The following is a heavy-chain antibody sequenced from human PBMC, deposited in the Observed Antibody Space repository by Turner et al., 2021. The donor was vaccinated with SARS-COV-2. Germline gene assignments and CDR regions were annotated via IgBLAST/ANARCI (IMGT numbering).Heavy chain of an antibody. CDR1: GGSISGSTYY. CDR3: ARLMDTAMDYYGMDV. Sequence: QLQLQESGPGLVKPSETLSLTCTVSGGSISGSTYYWGWIRQPPGKGLEWIGNIYYSWSTYYNPSLKSRVTISVDTSKNQFSLKLSSVTAADTAVYYCARLMDTAMDYYGMDVWGQGTTVTVSS. J-gene: IGHJ6*02. CDR2: IYYSWST. V-gene: IGHV4-39*01. D-gene: IGHD5-18*01.